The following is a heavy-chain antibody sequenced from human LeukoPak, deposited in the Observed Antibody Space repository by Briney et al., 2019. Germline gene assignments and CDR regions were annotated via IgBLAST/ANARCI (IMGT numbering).Heavy chain of an antibody. V-gene: IGHV3-9*01. CDR2: ISWNSGSI. D-gene: IGHD3-16*01. CDR3: AKDSSKRGYYFDY. CDR1: GFTFDDYA. J-gene: IGHJ4*02. Sequence: GGSLSLSCAASGFTFDDYAMHWVRQAPGKGLEWVSGISWNSGSIGYADSVKGRFTISRDNAKNSLYLQMNSLRAEDTALHYCAKDSSKRGYYFDYWGQGTLVTVSS.